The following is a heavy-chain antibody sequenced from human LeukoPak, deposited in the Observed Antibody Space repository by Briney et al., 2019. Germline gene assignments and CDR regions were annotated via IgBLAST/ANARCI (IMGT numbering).Heavy chain of an antibody. J-gene: IGHJ4*01. CDR3: ASDSAPYCRGDRYFDY. CDR2: IWFDGSST. Sequence: PGRSLRLSCAASGFTFSRFVMHWVRQAPGKGLEWEAVIWFDGSSTYYADSVQGRFTISRDNSKTLLYLQIHSLRVEDTGVYFFASDSAPYCRGDRYFDYWGHGTLVTVSS. D-gene: IGHD2-21*02. CDR1: GFTFSRFV. V-gene: IGHV3-33*01.